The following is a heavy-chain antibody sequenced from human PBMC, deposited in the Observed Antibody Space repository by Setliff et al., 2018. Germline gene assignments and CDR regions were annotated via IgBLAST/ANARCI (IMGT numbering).Heavy chain of an antibody. Sequence: SETLSLTCAAHGGSFSDYYWTWICQPPGKGLEWIGEINHSGSTKYSPSLESRVTMSVDPSKNQFSLKVTSVTAADTAVYYCARGRNVAARLLDSWGRGTLVTVSS. D-gene: IGHD6-6*01. CDR1: GGSFSDYY. J-gene: IGHJ4*02. CDR2: INHSGST. V-gene: IGHV4-34*01. CDR3: ARGRNVAARLLDS.